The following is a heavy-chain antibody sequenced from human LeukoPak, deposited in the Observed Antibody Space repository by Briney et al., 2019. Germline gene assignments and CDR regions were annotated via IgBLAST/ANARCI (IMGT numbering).Heavy chain of an antibody. D-gene: IGHD5-24*01. V-gene: IGHV1-69*04. Sequence: SVKVSCKASGGTFSSYAISWVRQAPGQGLEWMGRIIPIFGIANYAQKFHGRVTITADKSTSTAYMELSSLRSEDTAVYYCAREMATTRTDFDYWGQGTLVTVSS. CDR2: IIPIFGIA. CDR1: GGTFSSYA. CDR3: AREMATTRTDFDY. J-gene: IGHJ4*02.